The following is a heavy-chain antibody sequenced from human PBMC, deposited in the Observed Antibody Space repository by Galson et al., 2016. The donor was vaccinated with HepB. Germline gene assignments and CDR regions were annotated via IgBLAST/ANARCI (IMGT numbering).Heavy chain of an antibody. J-gene: IGHJ4*02. Sequence: TLSLTCTVSGGSISSGGYYWSWIRRHPGKGLEWIGCIYYSGSTYYNPSLKSRLAISAETSKNQFSLKLTSVTAADTAVYFCARYSGSGYYFDYWGQGTLVTVSS. CDR1: GGSISSGGYY. CDR3: ARYSGSGYYFDY. CDR2: IYYSGST. V-gene: IGHV4-31*03. D-gene: IGHD6-19*01.